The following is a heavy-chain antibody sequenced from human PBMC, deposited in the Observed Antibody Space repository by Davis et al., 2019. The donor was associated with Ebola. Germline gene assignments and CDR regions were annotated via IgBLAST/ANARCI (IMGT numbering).Heavy chain of an antibody. V-gene: IGHV2-5*02. CDR1: GFSLSTNGVG. CDR2: IYWDDDK. CDR3: AHRSSGSYNLDY. Sequence: SGPTLVKPTQTLTLTCPFSGFSLSTNGVGVGCIRQPPRRALEWLALIYWDDDKRYSPSLKSRLTITKDTSKNQVVLRMTNMDPVDTATYYCAHRSSGSYNLDYWGQGTLVTVSS. D-gene: IGHD1-26*01. J-gene: IGHJ4*02.